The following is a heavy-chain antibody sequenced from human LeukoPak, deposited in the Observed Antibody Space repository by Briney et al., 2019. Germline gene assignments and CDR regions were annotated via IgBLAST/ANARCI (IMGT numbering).Heavy chain of an antibody. D-gene: IGHD5-12*01. CDR2: IYYSGST. V-gene: IGHV4-59*01. CDR3: ARVWSGYDYYYYYGMDV. J-gene: IGHJ6*04. CDR1: GGSIISYY. Sequence: PSETLSLTCTVSGGSIISYYWSWIRQPPGKGLEWIGYIYYSGSTNYNPSLKSRVTISVDTSKNQFSLKLSSVTAADTAVYYCARVWSGYDYYYYYGMDVWGEGTTVTVSS.